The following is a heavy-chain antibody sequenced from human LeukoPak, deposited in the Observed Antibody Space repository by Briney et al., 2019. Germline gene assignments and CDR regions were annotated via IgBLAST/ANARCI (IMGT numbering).Heavy chain of an antibody. CDR1: GGSISSYY. J-gene: IGHJ4*02. D-gene: IGHD2-8*01. CDR3: AREGYCTNGECYRGNFDY. V-gene: IGHV4-59*01. Sequence: SETLSLTCTVSGGSISSYYWSWIRQPPGKGLEWIGYISYSGSTNYNPSLKSRVTISGDTSKNQFSLKLSSVTAADTAVYYCAREGYCTNGECYRGNFDYWGQGTLVTVSS. CDR2: ISYSGST.